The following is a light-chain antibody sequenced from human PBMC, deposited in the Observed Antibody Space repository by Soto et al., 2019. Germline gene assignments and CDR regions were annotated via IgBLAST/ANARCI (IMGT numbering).Light chain of an antibody. CDR2: EVS. V-gene: IGLV2-23*02. J-gene: IGLJ1*01. CDR3: CSYAGGRSPYV. CDR1: TSDVGSYDL. Sequence: QSALTQPASLSGSPGQSSSISCTGTTSDVGSYDLVSWYQQHPGKAPKIMIYEVSKRPSGDSNRFSGSKSGNTASLTISGLQAEDEADYYCCSYAGGRSPYVFGTGTKVTVL.